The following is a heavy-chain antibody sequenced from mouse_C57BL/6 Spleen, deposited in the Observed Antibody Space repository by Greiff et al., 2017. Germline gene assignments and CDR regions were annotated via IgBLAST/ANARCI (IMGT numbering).Heavy chain of an antibody. CDR1: GYTFTSYW. CDR2: IDPSDSET. J-gene: IGHJ4*01. CDR3: ASRSYYDAMDD. V-gene: IGHV1-52*01. D-gene: IGHD1-1*01. Sequence: QVQLQQPGAELVRPGSSVKLSCKASGYTFTSYWMHWVKQRPIQGLEWIGNIDPSDSETHYNQKFKDKATLTVDKSSSPAYMQLSSLTSEASAVYSCASRSYYDAMDDWGQGTSVTVSS.